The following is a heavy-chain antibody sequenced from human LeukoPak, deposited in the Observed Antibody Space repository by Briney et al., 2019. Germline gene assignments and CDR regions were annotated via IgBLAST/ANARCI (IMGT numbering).Heavy chain of an antibody. Sequence: ASVKVSCRASGYTFTGYYMHWVRQAPGQGLEWMGWINPNSGDTNYAQKFQGRVTMTRDTSISTAYMELSRLRSDDTAVYYCARVRSWELPSDYWGQGTLVTVSS. V-gene: IGHV1-2*02. CDR2: INPNSGDT. CDR1: GYTFTGYY. J-gene: IGHJ4*02. CDR3: ARVRSWELPSDY. D-gene: IGHD1-26*01.